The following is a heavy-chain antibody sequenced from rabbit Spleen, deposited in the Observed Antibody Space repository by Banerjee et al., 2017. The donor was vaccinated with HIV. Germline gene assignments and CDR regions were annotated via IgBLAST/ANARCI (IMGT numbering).Heavy chain of an antibody. J-gene: IGHJ4*01. CDR1: GFDFSGYG. CDR2: IDPVFGVT. Sequence: QEQVVESGGGLVQPGGSLKLSCKASGFDFSGYGVSWVRQVPGKGLEWIGYIDPVFGVTYYATWVNGRFTISRDNARNTLYLQLNSLTVADTATYFCVRDDYAADVGGSYHNDINLWGPGTLVTVS. D-gene: IGHD8-1*01. V-gene: IGHV1S47*01. CDR3: VRDDYAADVGGSYHNDINL.